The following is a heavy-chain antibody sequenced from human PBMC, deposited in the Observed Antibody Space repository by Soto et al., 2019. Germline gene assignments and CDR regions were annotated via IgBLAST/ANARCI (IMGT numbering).Heavy chain of an antibody. CDR1: GYTFTSYG. D-gene: IGHD2-21*02. CDR3: ARDLVLTAIRCFDL. J-gene: IGHJ2*01. V-gene: IGHV1-18*01. CDR2: ISAYNGNT. Sequence: QVQLVQSGAEVKKPGASVKVSCKASGYTFTSYGITWVRQAPGQGLEWMGWISAYNGNTNYAQKLQGRVTMTTDTATITAYLEGRSLRSDDTAVYYCARDLVLTAIRCFDLWGRGTLVTVSS.